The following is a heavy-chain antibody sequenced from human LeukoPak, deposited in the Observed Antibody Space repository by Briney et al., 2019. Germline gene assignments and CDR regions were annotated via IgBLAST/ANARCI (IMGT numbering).Heavy chain of an antibody. V-gene: IGHV3-30-3*01. D-gene: IGHD2-21*01. CDR2: ISYDRSNK. J-gene: IGHJ4*02. Sequence: PGGSLRLSCAASGFTFSSYAMHWVRQAPGKGLEWVAVISYDRSNKYYADSVKGRFTISRDNSKNTPYLQMNSLRAEDTAVYYCAREELWSYYFDYWGQGTLVTVSS. CDR1: GFTFSSYA. CDR3: AREELWSYYFDY.